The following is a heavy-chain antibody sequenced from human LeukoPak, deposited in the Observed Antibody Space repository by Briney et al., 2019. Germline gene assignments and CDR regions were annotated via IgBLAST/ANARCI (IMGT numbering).Heavy chain of an antibody. CDR1: GGSISSGDYY. CDR3: ARVGWYHGRYYFDY. J-gene: IGHJ4*02. D-gene: IGHD2-15*01. V-gene: IGHV4-61*08. Sequence: SETLSLTCTVSGGSISSGDYYWSWIRQPPGKGLEWIGYIYYSGSTNYNPSLKSRVTISVDTSKNQFSLKLSSVTAADTAVYYCARVGWYHGRYYFDYWGQGTLVTVSS. CDR2: IYYSGST.